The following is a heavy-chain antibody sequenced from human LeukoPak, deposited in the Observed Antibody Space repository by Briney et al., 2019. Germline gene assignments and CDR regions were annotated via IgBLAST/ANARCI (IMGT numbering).Heavy chain of an antibody. CDR3: ARGGFNMVRGVIIPSNSYFYYMDI. CDR2: ITSGDFV. D-gene: IGHD3-10*01. CDR1: GFTFSAYS. Sequence: GGSLRLSCAASGFTFSAYSMNWVRQAPGKGQEWVSSITSGDFVYFADSLKGRFTISRDNAKSSLYLQMNSLRADDTAVYYCARGGFNMVRGVIIPSNSYFYYMDIWGKGTTVTVSS. J-gene: IGHJ6*03. V-gene: IGHV3-69-1*01.